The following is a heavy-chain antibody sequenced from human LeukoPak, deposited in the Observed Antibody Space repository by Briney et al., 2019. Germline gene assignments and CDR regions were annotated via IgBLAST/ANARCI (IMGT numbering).Heavy chain of an antibody. D-gene: IGHD3-10*01. CDR3: AKDRIGEQAWYYFDY. J-gene: IGHJ4*02. Sequence: GPSLTLSCAAAGFTFNNYAISWVRQAPGKRLECVLTISGSGDSTYYADSVKGRFTISRDNSKTTPYLKMNNLRGDESAGYYCAKDRIGEQAWYYFDYWGQGTLVTVSS. CDR2: ISGSGDST. CDR1: GFTFNNYA. V-gene: IGHV3-23*01.